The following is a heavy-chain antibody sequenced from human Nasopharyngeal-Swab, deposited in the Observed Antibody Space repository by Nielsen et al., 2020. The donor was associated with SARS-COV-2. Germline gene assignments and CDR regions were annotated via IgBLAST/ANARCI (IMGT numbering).Heavy chain of an antibody. D-gene: IGHD4-17*01. CDR1: GFTFSNAW. J-gene: IGHJ4*02. CDR3: TTDLHDYGDYDY. V-gene: IGHV3-15*01. CDR2: IKSKTGGGTT. Sequence: GESLKIPCAASGFTFSNAWMSWVRQAPGKGLEWVGRIKSKTGGGTTDYAAPVKGRFTISRDDSKNTVFLQMNSLKTEDTAVYYCTTDLHDYGDYDYWGQGTLVTVSS.